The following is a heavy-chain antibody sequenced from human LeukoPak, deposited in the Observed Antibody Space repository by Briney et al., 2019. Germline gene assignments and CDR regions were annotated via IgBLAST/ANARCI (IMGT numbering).Heavy chain of an antibody. CDR2: IYTSGST. Sequence: PSETLSLTCTVSGGSISSGSYYWSWIRQPAGKGLEWIGRIYTSGSTNYNPSLKSRVTISVDTSKNQFSLKLSSVTAADTAVYYCARIENYYDSSGYNWFDPWGQGTLVTVPS. CDR3: ARIENYYDSSGYNWFDP. V-gene: IGHV4-61*02. D-gene: IGHD3-22*01. J-gene: IGHJ5*02. CDR1: GGSISSGSYY.